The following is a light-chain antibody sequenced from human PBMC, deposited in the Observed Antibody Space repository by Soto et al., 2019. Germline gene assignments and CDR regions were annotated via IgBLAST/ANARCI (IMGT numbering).Light chain of an antibody. CDR2: GVR. CDR3: SSYTSSNTPYV. CDR1: SSDVGGYDY. Sequence: QSVLAQPASVSGSPGQSITISCTGTSSDVGGYDYVSWYQQYPDKAPKLMIYGVRNRPSGVSDRFSGSKSGNTASLTISGLQAEDEADYYCSSYTSSNTPYVFGTGTKATVL. J-gene: IGLJ1*01. V-gene: IGLV2-14*01.